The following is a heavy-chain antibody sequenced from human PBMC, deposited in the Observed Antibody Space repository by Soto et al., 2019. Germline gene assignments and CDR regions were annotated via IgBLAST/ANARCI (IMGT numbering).Heavy chain of an antibody. D-gene: IGHD3-10*01. CDR2: IYYSGST. V-gene: IGHV4-59*01. Sequence: PSETLSLTCTVSGGSISSYYWSWIRQRPGKGLEWIGYIYYSGSTNYNPSLKSRVTISVDTSKNQFSLKLSSVTAADTAVYYCARDYYGSGIYYGYYYGMDVWGQGTTVTVSS. CDR3: ARDYYGSGIYYGYYYGMDV. CDR1: GGSISSYY. J-gene: IGHJ6*02.